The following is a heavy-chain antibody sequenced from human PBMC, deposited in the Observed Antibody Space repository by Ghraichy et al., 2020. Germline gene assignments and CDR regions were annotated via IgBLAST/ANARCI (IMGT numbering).Heavy chain of an antibody. CDR3: AKDPAYGALEY. V-gene: IGHV3-7*03. Sequence: GGSLRLSCVASGFTFSDSWMAWVRQTPGRGLECLAGMNQDGTQQGHVDSVKGRFTISRDNTKNSLFLQMNSLRDEDTAIYYCAKDPAYGALEYWGQGTLVTVSS. CDR2: MNQDGTQQ. D-gene: IGHD4-17*01. CDR1: GFTFSDSW. J-gene: IGHJ4*02.